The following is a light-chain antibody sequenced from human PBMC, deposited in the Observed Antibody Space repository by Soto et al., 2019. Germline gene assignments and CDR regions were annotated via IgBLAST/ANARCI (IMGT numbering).Light chain of an antibody. V-gene: IGKV3-11*01. CDR3: QQRSNWPIT. CDR2: DAS. J-gene: IGKJ3*01. CDR1: QSVSSY. Sequence: EIVLTQSPATLSLSPGERATLSCRASQSVSSYLAWYQQKPGQAPRLLIYDASNRATAIPARFSGSGSGTDFTLTISSLEPDDFAVYYCQQRSNWPITFGPGTKVEIK.